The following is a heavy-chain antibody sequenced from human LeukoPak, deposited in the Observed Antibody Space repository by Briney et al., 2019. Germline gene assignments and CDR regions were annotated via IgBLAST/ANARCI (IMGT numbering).Heavy chain of an antibody. CDR1: GGSISGYY. CDR2: IYYSGRT. J-gene: IGHJ4*02. Sequence: SETLSLTCTVSGGSISGYYWSWIRQPPGKGLEWIGYIYYSGRTNYSPSLESRVTISVDTSRSQFSLQLSSVTAADTAAYYCARTYCSSTSCYLFHFDYWGQGILVTVSS. CDR3: ARTYCSSTSCYLFHFDY. V-gene: IGHV4-59*01. D-gene: IGHD2-2*01.